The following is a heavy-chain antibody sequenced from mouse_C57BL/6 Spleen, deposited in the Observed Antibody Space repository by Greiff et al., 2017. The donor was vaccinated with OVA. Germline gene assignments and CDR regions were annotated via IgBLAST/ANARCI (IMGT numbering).Heavy chain of an antibody. J-gene: IGHJ1*03. CDR1: GFSFTSYG. CDR3: ARGNGSSYYWYFDV. CDR2: IWSGGST. V-gene: IGHV2-2*01. Sequence: QVQLQQSGPGLVKPSQSLYITCTVSGFSFTSYGVHWVRQSPGKGLEWLGVIWSGGSTDYHAAFIYRLGISKDNSKSQSVFKMNSLQADYKAIYDCARGNGSSYYWYFDVWGTGTPVTVSS. D-gene: IGHD1-1*01.